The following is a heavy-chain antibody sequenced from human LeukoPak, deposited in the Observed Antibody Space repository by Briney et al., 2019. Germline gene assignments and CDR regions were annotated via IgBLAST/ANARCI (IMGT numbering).Heavy chain of an antibody. CDR3: ARYYYDSSGYSDY. J-gene: IGHJ4*02. CDR1: GGSISSSSYY. Sequence: SETLSLTCTVSGGSISSSSYYWGWIRQPPGKGLEWIGSIYYSGSTYYNPSLKSLVTISVDTSKTQFSLKRSSVTAADTAVYYCARYYYDSSGYSDYWGQGTLVTVSS. D-gene: IGHD3-22*01. V-gene: IGHV4-39*01. CDR2: IYYSGST.